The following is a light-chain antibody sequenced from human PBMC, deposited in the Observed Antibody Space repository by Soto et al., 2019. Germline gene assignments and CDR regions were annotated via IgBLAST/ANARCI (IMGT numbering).Light chain of an antibody. CDR2: DAS. CDR1: QSVAKNY. Sequence: EIVLTQSPGTVSLSPGESATLSCRASQSVAKNYLAWFQHKPGQSPRLLIYDASSRATGIPDRFSGSGSGTDFTLTVSRLEPEDFAVYYCQQYGPSPPYTFGQGTKLEIK. J-gene: IGKJ2*01. V-gene: IGKV3-20*01. CDR3: QQYGPSPPYT.